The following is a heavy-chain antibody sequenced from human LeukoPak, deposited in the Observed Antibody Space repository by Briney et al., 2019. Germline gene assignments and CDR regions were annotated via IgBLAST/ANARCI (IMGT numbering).Heavy chain of an antibody. D-gene: IGHD5-24*01. CDR1: GFTFTTYG. J-gene: IGHJ3*02. V-gene: IGHV3-23*01. Sequence: GGTLRLSCSASGFTFTTYGMNWVRQAPGKGLGWVSVIGGSGTRTYYADSVKGRFSISRDNAKNSMFLQMNSLRAEDTAVYYCARAGGRDGYPSYAFDIWGQGTMVTVSS. CDR3: ARAGGRDGYPSYAFDI. CDR2: IGGSGTRT.